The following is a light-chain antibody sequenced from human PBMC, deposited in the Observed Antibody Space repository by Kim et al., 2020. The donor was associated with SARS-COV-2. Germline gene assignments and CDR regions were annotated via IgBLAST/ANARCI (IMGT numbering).Light chain of an antibody. CDR2: DAS. CDR3: QQYDNLPSYT. J-gene: IGKJ2*01. CDR1: QDISNY. Sequence: ASVGDRVNITCQASQDISNYLDWYQQKPGKAPKLLIYDASNLETGVPSRFSGSGSGTDFTFTISSMQPEDIATYYCQQYDNLPSYTFGQGTKLEI. V-gene: IGKV1-33*01.